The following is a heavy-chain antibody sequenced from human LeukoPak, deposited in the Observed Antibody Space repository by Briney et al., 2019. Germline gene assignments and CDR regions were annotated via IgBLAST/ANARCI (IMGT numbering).Heavy chain of an antibody. V-gene: IGHV3-33*06. CDR1: GFTFSSYG. CDR3: AKDLDSSDAFDI. Sequence: GGSLRLSCAASGFTFSSYGMHWVRQAPGKGLEWVAVIWYDGSNKYYADSVKGRFTISRDNSKNKLYLQMNSLRAEDTAVYYCAKDLDSSDAFDIWGQGTMVTVSS. D-gene: IGHD3-22*01. CDR2: IWYDGSNK. J-gene: IGHJ3*02.